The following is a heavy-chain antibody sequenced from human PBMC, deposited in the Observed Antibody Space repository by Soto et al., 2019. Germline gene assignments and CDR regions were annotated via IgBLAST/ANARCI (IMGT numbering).Heavy chain of an antibody. CDR1: GFTFRSYA. D-gene: IGHD2-8*01. Sequence: QMQLVESGGGAVQPGRSLRLSCVGSGFTFRSYAMHWVRQAPGKGLEWVALISHDGNNKYYADSVKGRFTISRDNSNNTLHLQMNSLRPEDTAVYYCAKDRRIVVMVYGGMDVWGQGTTVTVSS. CDR3: AKDRRIVVMVYGGMDV. J-gene: IGHJ6*02. CDR2: ISHDGNNK. V-gene: IGHV3-30*18.